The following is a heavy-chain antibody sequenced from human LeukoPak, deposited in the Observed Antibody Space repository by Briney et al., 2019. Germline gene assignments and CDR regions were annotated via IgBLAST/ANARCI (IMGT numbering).Heavy chain of an antibody. CDR3: ARDRLITTVTSYYMDV. CDR1: AGSISSSNYY. D-gene: IGHD4-11*01. V-gene: IGHV4-39*02. CDR2: IYYSGRT. J-gene: IGHJ6*03. Sequence: SETLSLTCTVSAGSISSSNYYWGWIRQPPGKGLEWIGSIYYSGRTYYNPSLKSRVTISVDTSKKQFSLKLSSVTAADTAVYYCARDRLITTVTSYYMDVWGKGTTVTVSS.